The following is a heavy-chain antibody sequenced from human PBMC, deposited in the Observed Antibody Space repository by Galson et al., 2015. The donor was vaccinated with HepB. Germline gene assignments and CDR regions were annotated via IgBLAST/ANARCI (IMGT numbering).Heavy chain of an antibody. J-gene: IGHJ6*03. CDR3: AKDEKQLAIPHYYYYMDV. CDR2: ISYDGNNK. D-gene: IGHD3-3*02. CDR1: GFTFYSYG. Sequence: SLRLSCAASGFTFYSYGMHWVRQAPGKGLEWVAVISYDGNNKYYADSVRGRFTISRDNSKNTLYLQMKSLRGEDTAVVYCAKDEKQLAIPHYYYYMDVWGKGTTLTVSS. V-gene: IGHV3-30*18.